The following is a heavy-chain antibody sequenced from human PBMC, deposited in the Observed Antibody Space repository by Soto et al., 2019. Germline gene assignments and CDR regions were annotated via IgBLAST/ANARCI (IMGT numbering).Heavy chain of an antibody. CDR2: MTYDGATE. D-gene: IGHD3-3*02. V-gene: IGHV3-30*14. CDR1: GFTFSDYV. Sequence: QVRLVESGGGVVQPGTSQRLSCAASGFTFSDYVIHWVRQAAGKGLEWVASMTYDGATEYYADSVKGRFTMSRDNSKRALSLQMNSLRPDDTAVYYCARVRLSIAVNDALDVWGQGTTVTVSS. CDR3: ARVRLSIAVNDALDV. J-gene: IGHJ3*01.